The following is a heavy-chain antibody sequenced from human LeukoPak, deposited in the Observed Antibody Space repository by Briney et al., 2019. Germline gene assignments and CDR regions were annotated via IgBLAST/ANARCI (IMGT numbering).Heavy chain of an antibody. J-gene: IGHJ6*03. Sequence: GGSLRLSCAASGFTFSSYAMSWVRQAPGKGLEWGSAISGSGDYAYNADSVKGRFTISRDNSKSTMHLQMNSLRAEDTAVYYCAKPKDSSAYRGYASRPFHYYTDVWGKGTTVTVSS. CDR2: ISGSGDYA. V-gene: IGHV3-23*01. D-gene: IGHD5-12*01. CDR1: GFTFSSYA. CDR3: AKPKDSSAYRGYASRPFHYYTDV.